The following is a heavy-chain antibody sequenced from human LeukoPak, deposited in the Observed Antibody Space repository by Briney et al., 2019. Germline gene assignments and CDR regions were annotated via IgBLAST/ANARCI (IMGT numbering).Heavy chain of an antibody. J-gene: IGHJ6*03. Sequence: GASVKVSCKASGYTFTSYAMNWVRQAPGQGLEWMGWINTNTGNPTYAQGFTGRFVFSLDTSVSTAYLQISSLKAEDTAVYYCARNRPDTGVVENVYYYYYYMDVWGKGTTVTVSS. CDR3: ARNRPDTGVVENVYYYYYYMDV. V-gene: IGHV7-4-1*02. CDR2: INTNTGNP. CDR1: GYTFTSYA. D-gene: IGHD2-15*01.